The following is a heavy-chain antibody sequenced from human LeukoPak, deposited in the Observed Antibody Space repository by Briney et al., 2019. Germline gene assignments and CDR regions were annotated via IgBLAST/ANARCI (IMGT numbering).Heavy chain of an antibody. D-gene: IGHD2-15*01. CDR3: ARDLLKCSGGSCYFYYFDY. J-gene: IGHJ4*02. CDR2: IYYSGST. CDR1: GGSISGSSYY. Sequence: PSETLSLTCTVSGGSISGSSYYWSWIRQPPGKGLEWIGYIYYSGSTNYNPSLKSRVTISVDTSKNQFSLKLSSVTAADTAVYYCARDLLKCSGGSCYFYYFDYWGQGTLVTVSS. V-gene: IGHV4-61*01.